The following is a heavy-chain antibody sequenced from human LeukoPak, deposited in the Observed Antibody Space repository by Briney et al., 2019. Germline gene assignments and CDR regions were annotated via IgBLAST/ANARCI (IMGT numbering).Heavy chain of an antibody. CDR3: ARDRITFGGVISFSYYFDY. D-gene: IGHD3-16*02. V-gene: IGHV3-33*01. J-gene: IGHJ4*02. CDR1: GFTFSSYG. CDR2: IWYDGSNK. Sequence: GRSLRLSCAASGFTFSSYGMHWVRQAPGKGLEWVAVIWYDGSNKYYADSVKGRFTISRDNSKNTLYLQMNSLRAEDTAVYYCARDRITFGGVISFSYYFDYWGQGTLVTVSS.